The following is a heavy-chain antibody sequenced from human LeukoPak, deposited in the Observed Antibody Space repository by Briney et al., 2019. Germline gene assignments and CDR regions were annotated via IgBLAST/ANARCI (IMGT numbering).Heavy chain of an antibody. J-gene: IGHJ5*02. CDR1: GGSFSGYY. Sequence: PSETLSLTCAVYGGSFSGYYWSWIRQPPGKGLEWIGEINHSGSTNYNPSLKSRVTISVDTPKNQFSLKLSSVTAADTAVYYCARGALYYYGSGSYHHNWFDPWGQGTLATVSS. D-gene: IGHD3-10*01. V-gene: IGHV4-34*01. CDR2: INHSGST. CDR3: ARGALYYYGSGSYHHNWFDP.